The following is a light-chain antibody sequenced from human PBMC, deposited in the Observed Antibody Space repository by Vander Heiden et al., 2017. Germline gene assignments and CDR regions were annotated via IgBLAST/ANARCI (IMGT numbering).Light chain of an antibody. V-gene: IGLV2-11*01. CDR1: SSDVGGYNY. CDR3: CSYAGSYTYWV. CDR2: DVS. Sequence: QSALTQPRSVSGSPGQSGTISCTGTSSDVGGYNYVSWYQQHPGKAPKLMIYDVSKRPSGVPDRFSGSKSGNTASLTISGLQAEDEADYYCCSYAGSYTYWVFGGGTKLTVL. J-gene: IGLJ3*02.